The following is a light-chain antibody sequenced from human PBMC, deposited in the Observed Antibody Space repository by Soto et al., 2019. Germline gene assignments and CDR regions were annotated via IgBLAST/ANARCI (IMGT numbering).Light chain of an antibody. J-gene: IGKJ1*01. CDR1: QSVSTW. V-gene: IGKV1-5*01. Sequence: IQMTQSPSILSASVGDRVTITCRASQSVSTWLAWYQQKPGRAPNLLIYNVSILESGVPSRFSGTGSGTEFTLTISSLQPDDFATYYCQQYDGYSRTFGQGTKV. CDR3: QQYDGYSRT. CDR2: NVS.